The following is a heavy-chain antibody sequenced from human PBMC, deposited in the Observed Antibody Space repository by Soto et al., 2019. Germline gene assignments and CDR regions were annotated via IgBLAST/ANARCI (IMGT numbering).Heavy chain of an antibody. D-gene: IGHD3-10*01. CDR2: ISKTGNTI. CDR1: RFSFSSYD. CDR3: VREAELPDYNYDYGMDV. J-gene: IGHJ6*02. Sequence: EVQLVESGGGLVQPGGSLRLSCAASRFSFSSYDMHWVRQAPGKGLECISYISKTGNTIYYADSVKGRFTISRDNAKNALYLQMNSLRGGDPAVYYCVREAELPDYNYDYGMDVWGQGTTVTVSS. V-gene: IGHV3-48*03.